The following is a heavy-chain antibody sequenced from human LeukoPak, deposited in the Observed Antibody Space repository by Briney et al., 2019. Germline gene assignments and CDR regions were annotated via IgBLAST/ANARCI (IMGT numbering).Heavy chain of an antibody. CDR3: ARAGSARGYYYYGMDV. CDR1: GYTFTSYY. J-gene: IGHJ6*02. Sequence: ASVKVSCKASGYTFTSYYMHRVRQAPGQGLEWMGIINPSGGSTSYAQKFQGRVTMTRDTSTSTVYMELSSLRSEDTAVYYCARAGSARGYYYYGMDVWGQGTTVTVSS. CDR2: INPSGGST. D-gene: IGHD2-15*01. V-gene: IGHV1-46*01.